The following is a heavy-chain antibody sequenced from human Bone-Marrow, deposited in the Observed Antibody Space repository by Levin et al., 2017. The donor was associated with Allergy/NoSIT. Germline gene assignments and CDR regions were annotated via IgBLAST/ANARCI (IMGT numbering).Heavy chain of an antibody. CDR3: ARRRQQLVVRWFDP. Sequence: SETLSLTCAVSGGSISSSNWWSWVRQPPGKGLEWIGEIYHSGSTNYNPSLKSRVTISVDKSKNQFSLKLSSVTAADTAVYYCARRRQQLVVRWFDPWGQGTLVTVSS. J-gene: IGHJ5*02. D-gene: IGHD6-13*01. V-gene: IGHV4-4*02. CDR1: GGSISSSNW. CDR2: IYHSGST.